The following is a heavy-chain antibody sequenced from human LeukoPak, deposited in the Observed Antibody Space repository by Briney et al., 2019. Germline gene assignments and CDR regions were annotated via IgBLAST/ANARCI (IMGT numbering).Heavy chain of an antibody. CDR1: GFTFSNYG. D-gene: IGHD3-10*02. V-gene: IGHV3-30*02. Sequence: AGGSLRLSCAVSGFTFSNYGMHWVRQAPGKGLEWVAFIRYDGSNKFYPDSVKGRFTISRNNAKNTLYLQMNSLRAEDTAVYYCAELGITMIGGVWGKGSTVSICS. CDR2: IRYDGSNK. CDR3: AELGITMIGGV. J-gene: IGHJ6*04.